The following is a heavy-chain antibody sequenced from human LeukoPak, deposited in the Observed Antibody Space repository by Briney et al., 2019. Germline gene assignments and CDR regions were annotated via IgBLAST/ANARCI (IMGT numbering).Heavy chain of an antibody. D-gene: IGHD3-22*01. Sequence: GGSLRLSCAASGFTFSSYAMHWVRQAPGKGLEWVAVISYDGSNKYYADSVKGRFTISRDNSKNTLYLQMNSLRAEDTAVYYCSTTYYYDSSEGYWGQGTLVTVSS. CDR3: STTYYYDSSEGY. CDR1: GFTFSSYA. V-gene: IGHV3-30*14. CDR2: ISYDGSNK. J-gene: IGHJ4*02.